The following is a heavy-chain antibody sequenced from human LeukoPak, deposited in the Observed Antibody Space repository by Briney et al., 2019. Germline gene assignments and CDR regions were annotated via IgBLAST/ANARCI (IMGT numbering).Heavy chain of an antibody. CDR3: ARGALDAATPFDS. CDR2: ISSSSSYI. D-gene: IGHD2-15*01. Sequence: GGSLRLSCAASGFTFSSYSTNWVRQAPGKGLEWVSSISSSSSYIYYADSLKGRFTISRDNAKKSVYLQMNSLRAEDTAVYYCARGALDAATPFDSWGQGTLVTVSS. V-gene: IGHV3-21*01. CDR1: GFTFSSYS. J-gene: IGHJ5*01.